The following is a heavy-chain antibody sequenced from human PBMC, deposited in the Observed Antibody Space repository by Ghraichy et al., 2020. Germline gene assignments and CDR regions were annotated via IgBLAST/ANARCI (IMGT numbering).Heavy chain of an antibody. CDR1: GFTFSSFA. V-gene: IGHV3-23*01. J-gene: IGHJ4*02. CDR2: ISVNGDTT. D-gene: IGHD1-14*01. CDR3: AKVVTNHLGVVGYYFDY. Sequence: LSLTCAASGFTFSSFAMSWARQAPGKGLEWVSAISVNGDTTYYADSMKGRFTISRDISKNTLYLQMNSLRSEDTAVYYCAKVVTNHLGVVGYYFDYWGQGTLVTVSS.